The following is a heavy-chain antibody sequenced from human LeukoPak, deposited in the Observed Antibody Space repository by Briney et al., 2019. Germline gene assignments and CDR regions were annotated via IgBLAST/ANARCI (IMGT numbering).Heavy chain of an antibody. CDR3: AREMGYYYGSGSYYRYYYYMDV. J-gene: IGHJ6*03. V-gene: IGHV4-38-2*02. CDR1: GYSISSDYY. D-gene: IGHD3-10*01. CDR2: IYHSGST. Sequence: PSETLSLTCTVSGYSISSDYYWGWIRQPPGKGLEWIGTIYHSGSTYYNPSLKSRVTISVDTAKNQFSLKLSSVTAADTAVYYCAREMGYYYGSGSYYRYYYYMDVWGKGTTVTVSS.